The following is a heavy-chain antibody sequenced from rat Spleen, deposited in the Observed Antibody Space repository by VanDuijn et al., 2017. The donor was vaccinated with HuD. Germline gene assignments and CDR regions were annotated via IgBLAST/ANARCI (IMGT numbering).Heavy chain of an antibody. D-gene: IGHD1-12*03. CDR2: ISYSGST. CDR1: GYSITSNY. Sequence: EVQLQESGPGLVKPSQSLSLTCSVTGYSITSNYWGWIRKFPGNKMEWIGHISYSGSTSYNPSLKSRISITKDTSKNQFFLQLNPVTTEDTATYYCARYFPGLMVIADWGQGVMVTVSS. CDR3: ARYFPGLMVIAD. V-gene: IGHV3-1*01. J-gene: IGHJ2*01.